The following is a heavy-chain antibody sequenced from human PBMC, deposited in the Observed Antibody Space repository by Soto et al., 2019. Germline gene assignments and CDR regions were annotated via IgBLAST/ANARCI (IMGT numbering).Heavy chain of an antibody. CDR2: ISSSSSYI. CDR1: GFTFSSYS. Sequence: PGGSLRLSCAASGFTFSSYSMNWVRQAPGKGLEWVSSISSSSSYIYYADSVKGRFTISRDNAKNSLYLQMNSLRAEDTAVYYCAREEVVVTTHVLFDYWGQGTLVTVSS. J-gene: IGHJ4*02. V-gene: IGHV3-21*01. D-gene: IGHD3-22*01. CDR3: AREEVVVTTHVLFDY.